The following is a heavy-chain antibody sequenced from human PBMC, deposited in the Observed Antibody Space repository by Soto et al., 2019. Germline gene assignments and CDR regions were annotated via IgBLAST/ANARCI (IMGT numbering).Heavy chain of an antibody. V-gene: IGHV3-23*01. CDR3: AIMQGYFDY. D-gene: IGHD2-8*01. CDR2: VSGSGDNT. J-gene: IGHJ4*02. Sequence: GGSLRLSCAASGFTFSDYTMTWVRQAPGKGLEWVSAVSGSGDNTYYADSVKGRFTISRDNSKNTLFLQMDILRAEDTAVYYCAIMQGYFDYWGQGALVTVSS. CDR1: GFTFSDYT.